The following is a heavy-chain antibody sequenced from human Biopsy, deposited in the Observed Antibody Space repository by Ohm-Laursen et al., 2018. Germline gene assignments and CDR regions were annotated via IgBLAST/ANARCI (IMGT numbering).Heavy chain of an antibody. CDR3: ASLEDRTFDK. CDR2: IIPILHVP. V-gene: IGHV1-69*04. Sequence: SVKVSCKASGGTLITYAISWVRQAPGQGLEWMGRIIPILHVPTYAQSFQGRVTISADKSTSTAYMELSGLRSEDTAVYYCASLEDRTFDKWGQGTLVTVST. J-gene: IGHJ4*02. CDR1: GGTLITYA.